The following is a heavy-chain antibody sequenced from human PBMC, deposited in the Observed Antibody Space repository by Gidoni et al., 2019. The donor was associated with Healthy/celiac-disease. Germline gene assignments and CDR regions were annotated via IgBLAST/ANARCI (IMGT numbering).Heavy chain of an antibody. Sequence: QVQLQESGPGLVKPSQTLSLTCPGSGGSISSGSYYWSWIRQPAGKGLEWIGRIYTSGSTNYNPSLKSRVTISVDTSKNQFSLKLSSVTAADTAVYYCARDPLYGDSDYWGQGTLVTVSS. CDR3: ARDPLYGDSDY. J-gene: IGHJ4*02. V-gene: IGHV4-61*02. D-gene: IGHD4-17*01. CDR1: GGSISSGSYY. CDR2: IYTSGST.